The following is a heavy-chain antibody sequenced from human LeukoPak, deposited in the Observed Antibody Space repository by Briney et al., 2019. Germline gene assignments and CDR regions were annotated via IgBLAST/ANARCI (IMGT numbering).Heavy chain of an antibody. V-gene: IGHV3-74*01. Sequence: GGSLTLSCAASGFTFSSHWMYWVRQVPGKGLVWVSRIKKDGSDTTYADSVKGRFTISRDNAKNTLYLQMNSLRAEDTAVYYCATDMGDDTSGSYRFGLDVWGLGTTVTVSS. J-gene: IGHJ6*02. CDR1: GFTFSSHW. CDR2: IKKDGSDT. CDR3: ATDMGDDTSGSYRFGLDV. D-gene: IGHD3-22*01.